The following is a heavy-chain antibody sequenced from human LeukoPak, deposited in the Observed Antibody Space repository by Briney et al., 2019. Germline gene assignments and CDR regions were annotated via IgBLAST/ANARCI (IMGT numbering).Heavy chain of an antibody. CDR1: GFTFSSYA. D-gene: IGHD2-2*01. V-gene: IGHV3-23*01. Sequence: GGSQRLSCAASGFTFSSYAMSWVRQAPGKGLEWVSAISGSGGSTYYADSVKGRFTISRDNSKNTLYLQMNSLRAEDTAVYYCAKAVVVVPAAIIPFDPWGQGTLVTVSS. CDR3: AKAVVVVPAAIIPFDP. CDR2: ISGSGGST. J-gene: IGHJ5*02.